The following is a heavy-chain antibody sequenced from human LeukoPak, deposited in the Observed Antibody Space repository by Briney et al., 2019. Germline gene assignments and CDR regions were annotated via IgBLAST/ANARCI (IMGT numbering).Heavy chain of an antibody. CDR1: GFTFSSYE. CDR3: AKDTGEYSYGYIDY. V-gene: IGHV3-33*06. Sequence: GGSLRLSCAASGFTFSSYEMDWVRQAPGKGLEWVAVIWYDGSNKYYADSVKGRFTISRDNSKNTLYLQMNSLRAEDTAVYYCAKDTGEYSYGYIDYWGQGTLVTVSS. CDR2: IWYDGSNK. J-gene: IGHJ4*02. D-gene: IGHD5-18*01.